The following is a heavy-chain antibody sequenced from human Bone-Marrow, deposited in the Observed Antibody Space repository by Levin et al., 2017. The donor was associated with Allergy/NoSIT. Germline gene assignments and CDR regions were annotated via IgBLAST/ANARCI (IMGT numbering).Heavy chain of an antibody. D-gene: IGHD3-16*01. V-gene: IGHV5-51*01. J-gene: IGHJ5*02. CDR1: GYTFTGHW. CDR2: IYPSDSDT. Sequence: RGESLKISCRTSGYTFTGHWIAWVRQMPGKGLEWMGIIYPSDSDTRYSPSFEGQVTISVDTSITTAYLQWNSLKTSDTAIYYCARMNLAANWFDPWGQGTLVTVSP. CDR3: ARMNLAANWFDP.